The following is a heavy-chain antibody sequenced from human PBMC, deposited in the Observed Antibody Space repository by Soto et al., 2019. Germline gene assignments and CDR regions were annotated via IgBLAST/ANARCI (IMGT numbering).Heavy chain of an antibody. V-gene: IGHV3-21*01. CDR3: ARDCSGGSCYSGPRDAFDI. D-gene: IGHD2-15*01. Sequence: GGSLRLSCAASGFTFSSYSMNWVRQAPGKGLEWVSSISSSSSYIYYADSVKGRFTISRDNAKNSLYLQMNSLRAEDTAVCYCARDCSGGSCYSGPRDAFDIWGQGTMVTVSS. CDR2: ISSSSSYI. J-gene: IGHJ3*02. CDR1: GFTFSSYS.